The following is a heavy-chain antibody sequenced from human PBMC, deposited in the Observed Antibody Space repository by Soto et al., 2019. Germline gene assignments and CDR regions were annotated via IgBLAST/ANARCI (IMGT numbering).Heavy chain of an antibody. CDR3: AKGPLGGVATIPLDY. V-gene: IGHV3-30*18. CDR1: GFTFSSYG. D-gene: IGHD5-12*01. CDR2: ISYDGSNK. J-gene: IGHJ4*02. Sequence: QVQLVESGGGVVQPGRSLRLSCAASGFTFSSYGMHWVRQAPGKGLEWVAVISYDGSNKYYADSVKGRFTISRDNSKNTLYLQMNSLRAEDTAVYYCAKGPLGGVATIPLDYWGQGTLVTVSS.